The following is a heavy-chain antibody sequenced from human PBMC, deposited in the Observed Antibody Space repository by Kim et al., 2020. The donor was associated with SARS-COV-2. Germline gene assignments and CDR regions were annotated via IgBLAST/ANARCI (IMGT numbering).Heavy chain of an antibody. D-gene: IGHD1-1*01. V-gene: IGHV3-30*02. CDR3: VKRGLDAFDD. J-gene: IGHJ4*02. CDR2: LVFDDGNK. Sequence: GGSLRLSCAGSGFTFSNYGVYWVRQAPGKGLEWVALLVFDDGNKYYPDSVKGRFTIFRDNSGNTLYLQMNSLRPEDTAIYYCVKRGLDAFDDWGQGTLV. CDR1: GFTFSNYG.